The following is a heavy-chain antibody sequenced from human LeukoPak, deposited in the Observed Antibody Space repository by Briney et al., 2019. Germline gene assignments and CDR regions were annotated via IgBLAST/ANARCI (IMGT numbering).Heavy chain of an antibody. V-gene: IGHV3-7*01. CDR2: INQDATKK. J-gene: IGHJ4*02. Sequence: GGSLRLSCSASGFTFSNHWMSWVRQAPGKGLEWVANINQDATKKDYVDSVKGRFTISRDNAKSSLYLQMNSLRAEYTAVYYCARDGNWGQGTLVTVSS. CDR1: GFTFSNHW. CDR3: ARDGN.